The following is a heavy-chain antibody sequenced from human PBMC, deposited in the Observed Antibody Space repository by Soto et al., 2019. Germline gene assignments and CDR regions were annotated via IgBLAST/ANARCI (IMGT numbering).Heavy chain of an antibody. D-gene: IGHD2-15*01. CDR2: ILYIGRT. CDR1: GGSISSADDF. J-gene: IGHJ3*02. V-gene: IGHV4-30-4*01. Sequence: QVQLQESGPRLVKPSQTLSLTCTVSGGSISSADDFWRWIRQPPGKGLEWIGYILYIGRTYYNLSLKSRITMSVDMSKNAVSLWLYSATVGDSVVYYCASGAGAFCVGGTCYRRGSGFDIWRQGTMVTVSS. CDR3: ASGAGAFCVGGTCYRRGSGFDI.